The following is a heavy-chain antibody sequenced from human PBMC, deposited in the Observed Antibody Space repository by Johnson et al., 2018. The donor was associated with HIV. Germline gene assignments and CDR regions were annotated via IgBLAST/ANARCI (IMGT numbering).Heavy chain of an antibody. J-gene: IGHJ3*02. Sequence: VQLVESGGGVVQPGRSLRLSCAASGFTFSSYAMHWVRQAPGKGLEWVANIKQDGIEKYYVDSVKGRFTISRDNAKNSLYLQMNSLRAEDTAVYYCARDLSMSGFSIRYYEGAFDIWGQGTMVTVSS. CDR2: IKQDGIEK. CDR1: GFTFSSYA. D-gene: IGHD3-22*01. V-gene: IGHV3-7*03. CDR3: ARDLSMSGFSIRYYEGAFDI.